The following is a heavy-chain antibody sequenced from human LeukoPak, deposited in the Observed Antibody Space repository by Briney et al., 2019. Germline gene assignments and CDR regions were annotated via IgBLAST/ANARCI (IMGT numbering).Heavy chain of an antibody. J-gene: IGHJ3*02. V-gene: IGHV4-38-2*02. CDR3: ASTYYDSSGYYPDAFDI. Sequence: SETLSLTCTVSGYSISSGYYWGWIRQPPGKGLEWIGSGSTYYNPSLKSRVTISVDTSKNQFSLKLSSVTAADTAVYYCASTYYDSSGYYPDAFDIWGQGTMVTVSS. D-gene: IGHD3-22*01. CDR2: SGST. CDR1: GYSISSGYY.